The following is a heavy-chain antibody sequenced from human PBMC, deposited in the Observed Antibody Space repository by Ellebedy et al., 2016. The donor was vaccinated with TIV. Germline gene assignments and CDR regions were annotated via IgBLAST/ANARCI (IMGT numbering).Heavy chain of an antibody. J-gene: IGHJ4*02. CDR1: GFTFSSYA. Sequence: GGSLRLXXAASGFTFSSYAMSWVRQAPGKGLEWVSAISGSGGSTYYADSVKGRFTISRDNSKNTLYLQMNSLRAEDTAVYYCAKNTIGYCSGGSCYSVDYWGQGTLVTVSS. CDR2: ISGSGGST. V-gene: IGHV3-23*01. CDR3: AKNTIGYCSGGSCYSVDY. D-gene: IGHD2-15*01.